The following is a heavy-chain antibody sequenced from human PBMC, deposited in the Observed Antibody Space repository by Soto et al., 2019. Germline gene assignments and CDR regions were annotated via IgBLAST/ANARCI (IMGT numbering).Heavy chain of an antibody. D-gene: IGHD4-17*01. J-gene: IGHJ6*02. V-gene: IGHV4-31*03. CDR1: GGSISSGGYY. Sequence: SETLSLTCTVSGGSISSGGYYWSWIRQHPGKGLEWIGYIYYSGSTYYNPSLKSRVTISVDTSKNQFSLKLSSVTAADTAVYYCARGSTVVTPFRSYYYGMDVWGQGTTVTVSS. CDR2: IYYSGST. CDR3: ARGSTVVTPFRSYYYGMDV.